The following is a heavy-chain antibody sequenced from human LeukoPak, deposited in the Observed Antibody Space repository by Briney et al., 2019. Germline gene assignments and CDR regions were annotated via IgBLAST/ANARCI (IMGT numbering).Heavy chain of an antibody. Sequence: SETLSLTCTVSGDSINNGVYSWTWIRQPPGKGLEWIGHIYYTGSTYYNPSLKSRITISIDTSKNQFSLKLSSVTAADTAVYYCARGGGNNFFDYWGQGTLVTVSS. CDR1: GDSINNGVYS. V-gene: IGHV4-30-4*07. CDR2: IYYTGST. CDR3: ARGGGNNFFDY. D-gene: IGHD3-16*01. J-gene: IGHJ4*02.